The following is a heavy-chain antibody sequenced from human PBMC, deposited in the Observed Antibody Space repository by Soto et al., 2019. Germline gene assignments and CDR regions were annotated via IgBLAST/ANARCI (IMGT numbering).Heavy chain of an antibody. Sequence: SVKVSCKASGVTFSSYAISWVRQAPGQGLEWMGGIIPTFGTANYAQKFQGRVTITADESTSTAYMELSSLRSEDTAVYYCARDLGVAGLDFDYWGQGTLVTVSS. V-gene: IGHV1-69*13. CDR1: GVTFSSYA. J-gene: IGHJ4*02. D-gene: IGHD6-19*01. CDR2: IIPTFGTA. CDR3: ARDLGVAGLDFDY.